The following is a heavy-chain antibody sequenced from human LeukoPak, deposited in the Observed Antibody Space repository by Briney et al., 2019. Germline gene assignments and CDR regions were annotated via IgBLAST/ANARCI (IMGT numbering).Heavy chain of an antibody. CDR3: ASNSFDYYGSGSYSVDY. CDR1: GDSTSSGSSY. V-gene: IGHV4-39*07. CDR2: IYSSGTT. D-gene: IGHD3-10*01. J-gene: IGHJ4*02. Sequence: SETLSLTCSVSGDSTSSGSSYWGWIRQSPGKGLEWIGSIYSSGTTYYNPSLKSRVTISVDTSKNQFSLKLSSVTAADTAVYYCASNSFDYYGSGSYSVDYWGQGTLVTVSS.